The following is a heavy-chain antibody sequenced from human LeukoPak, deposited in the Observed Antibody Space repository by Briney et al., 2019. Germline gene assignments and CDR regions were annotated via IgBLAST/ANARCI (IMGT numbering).Heavy chain of an antibody. CDR1: GYTFTGYH. CDR3: ARVGDGTVTHGFDY. D-gene: IGHD4-11*01. J-gene: IGHJ4*02. V-gene: IGHV1-2*02. CDR2: INPKSGGT. Sequence: ASVKVSCKTSGYTFTGYHMHWVRQAPGQGLEWMGWINPKSGGTNSAQKFQGRVTMTRDTSISTAYMELSRLRSDDTAVYYCARVGDGTVTHGFDYWGQGTLVAVSS.